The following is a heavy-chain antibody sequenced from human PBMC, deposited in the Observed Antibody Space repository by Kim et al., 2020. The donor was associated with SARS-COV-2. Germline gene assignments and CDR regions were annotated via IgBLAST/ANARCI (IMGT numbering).Heavy chain of an antibody. J-gene: IGHJ4*02. V-gene: IGHV3-23*01. D-gene: IGHD3-22*01. CDR2: IVGGGGST. CDR1: KFTFTGYA. CDR3: AKDFGSSGYHPFDY. Sequence: GGSLRLSFVASKFTFTGYAMNWVRQAPGRGLEWVSAIVGGGGSTYYADSVKGRFTISRDNSKNTLYLQMDNLRADDTAVYYCAKDFGSSGYHPFDYWGQGTLVTVSS.